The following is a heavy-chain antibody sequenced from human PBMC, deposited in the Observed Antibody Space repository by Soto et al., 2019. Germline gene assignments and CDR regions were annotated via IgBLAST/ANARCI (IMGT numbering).Heavy chain of an antibody. V-gene: IGHV4-61*01. D-gene: IGHD5-12*01. CDR2: FYDSGST. CDR3: AASAPPATNYYYAMDV. J-gene: IGHJ6*02. CDR1: GGSVSSGSSY. Sequence: PSETLSLTCTVSGGSVSSGSSYWSWIRRPPGKGLEWIGYFYDSGSTNYNPSLRSRVTMSVDTSKNQFSLKLSSVTAADTAVYYCAASAPPATNYYYAMDVWGQGTTVTVSS.